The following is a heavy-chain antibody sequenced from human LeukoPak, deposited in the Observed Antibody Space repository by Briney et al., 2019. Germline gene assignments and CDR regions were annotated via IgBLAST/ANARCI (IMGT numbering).Heavy chain of an antibody. CDR2: IYYSGST. CDR3: ARLIPYDSSGYFFKDYMDV. V-gene: IGHV4-39*01. D-gene: IGHD3-22*01. CDR1: GGSISSSSYY. J-gene: IGHJ6*03. Sequence: SETLSLTCTVSGGSISSSSYYWGWIRQPPGKGLEWIGSIYYSGSTYYNPSLKSRVTISVDTSKNQFSLKLSSVTAADTAVYYCARLIPYDSSGYFFKDYMDVWGKGTTVTISS.